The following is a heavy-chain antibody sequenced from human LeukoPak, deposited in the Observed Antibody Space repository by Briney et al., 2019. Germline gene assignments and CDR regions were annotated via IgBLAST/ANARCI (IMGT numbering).Heavy chain of an antibody. V-gene: IGHV3-23*01. Sequence: GGSLRLSCAASGFTFSSYAMSWVRQAPGKGLEWVSAISGSGGSTYYADSVKGWFTISRDNSKNTLYLQMNSLRAEDTAVYYCAKGGSGSYYKDWGQGTLVTVSS. D-gene: IGHD3-10*01. CDR2: ISGSGGST. CDR3: AKGGSGSYYKD. CDR1: GFTFSSYA. J-gene: IGHJ4*02.